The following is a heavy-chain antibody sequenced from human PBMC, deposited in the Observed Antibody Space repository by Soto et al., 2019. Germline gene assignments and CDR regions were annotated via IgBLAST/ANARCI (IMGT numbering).Heavy chain of an antibody. D-gene: IGHD2-21*01. CDR3: VRSAVSATPFYFDY. CDR1: GFTLNDHF. Sequence: LRLSCAASGFTLNDHFMDWVRQAPGKGLEWVGRTRNKLYSYTTEYAASVKGRFSISTDVSQDSLYLQMNSLKTEDTAVYYCVRSAVSATPFYFDYWGQGTPVTVSS. CDR2: TRNKLYSYTT. J-gene: IGHJ4*02. V-gene: IGHV3-72*01.